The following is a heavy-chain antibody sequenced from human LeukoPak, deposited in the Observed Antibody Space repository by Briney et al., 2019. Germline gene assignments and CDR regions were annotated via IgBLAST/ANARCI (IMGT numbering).Heavy chain of an antibody. Sequence: PGGSLRLSCAASGFNFYNFWMTWVRQAPGKGLEWVANIKQNGMDTYYVDSVKGRFTISRDNSKNTLYLQMNSLRAEDTAVYYCAKRGVTRTYYFDWWGQGTLVTVSS. CDR1: GFNFYNFW. CDR2: IKQNGMDT. J-gene: IGHJ4*02. V-gene: IGHV3-7*03. CDR3: AKRGVTRTYYFDW. D-gene: IGHD1-1*01.